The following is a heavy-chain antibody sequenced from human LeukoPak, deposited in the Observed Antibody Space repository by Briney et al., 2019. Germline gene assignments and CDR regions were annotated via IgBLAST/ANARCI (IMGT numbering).Heavy chain of an antibody. D-gene: IGHD1-26*01. Sequence: GGSLRLSCAAFGFTFSDHFMDWVRQAPGKGLEWVGRIKNKANSYITQYAASMEGRFTISRDDSKNSLYLQMSSLKTEDTAMYYCASIRGTLGYWGQGTVVTVSS. CDR3: ASIRGTLGY. CDR1: GFTFSDHF. J-gene: IGHJ4*02. V-gene: IGHV3-72*01. CDR2: IKNKANSYIT.